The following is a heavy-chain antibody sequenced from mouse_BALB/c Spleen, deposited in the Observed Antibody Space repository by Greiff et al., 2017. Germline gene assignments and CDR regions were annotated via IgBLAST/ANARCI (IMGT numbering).Heavy chain of an antibody. CDR3: ARYYYGYVY. CDR2: ISSGGGST. D-gene: IGHD1-2*01. CDR1: GFAFSSYD. J-gene: IGHJ2*01. Sequence: EVQRVESGGGLVKPGGSLKLSCAASGFAFSSYDMSWVRQTPEKRLEWVAYISSGGGSTYYPDTVKGRFTISRDNAKNTLYLQMSSLKSEDTAMYYCARYYYGYVYWGQGTTLTVSS. V-gene: IGHV5-12-1*01.